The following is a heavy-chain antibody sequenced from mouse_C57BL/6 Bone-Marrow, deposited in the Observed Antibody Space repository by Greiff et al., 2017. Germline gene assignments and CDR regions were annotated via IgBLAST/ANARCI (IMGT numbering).Heavy chain of an antibody. CDR1: GFTFSDYG. J-gene: IGHJ1*03. CDR2: ISSGSSTL. D-gene: IGHD5-1*01. V-gene: IGHV5-17*01. Sequence: EVMLVESGGGLVKPGGSLKLSCAASGFTFSDYGMHWVRQAPVKGLEWVAYISSGSSTLYYADTVKGRFTISRDNAKNTMFLKRTSLRSEDTAMYYCAREYRERFYWFFDVGGTGTTVTVSS. CDR3: AREYRERFYWFFDV.